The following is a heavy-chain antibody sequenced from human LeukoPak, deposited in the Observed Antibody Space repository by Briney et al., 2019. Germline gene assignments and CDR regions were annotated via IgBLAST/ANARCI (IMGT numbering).Heavy chain of an antibody. CDR3: ARALALGYCSGGSCYRLGAFDI. D-gene: IGHD2-15*01. Sequence: SETLSLTCTVSGGSISSSSYYWGWIRQPPGKGLEWIGSIYYSGSTYYNPSLKSRVTISVDTSKNQFSLKLSSVTAADTAVYYCARALALGYCSGGSCYRLGAFDIWGQGTMVTVSS. V-gene: IGHV4-39*01. CDR2: IYYSGST. CDR1: GGSISSSSYY. J-gene: IGHJ3*02.